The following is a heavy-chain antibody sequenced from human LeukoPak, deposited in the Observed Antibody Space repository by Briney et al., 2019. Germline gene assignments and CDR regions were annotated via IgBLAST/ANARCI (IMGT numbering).Heavy chain of an antibody. Sequence: PGGSLRLSCAASGFTFSSYAMSWVRQAPGKGLEWVSAISGSGGSTYYADSVKGRFTISRDNSKNTLYLQMNSLRAEDTAVYYYAFSGSGWYSFDYWGQGTLVTVSS. V-gene: IGHV3-23*01. CDR2: ISGSGGST. CDR3: AFSGSGWYSFDY. J-gene: IGHJ4*02. D-gene: IGHD6-19*01. CDR1: GFTFSSYA.